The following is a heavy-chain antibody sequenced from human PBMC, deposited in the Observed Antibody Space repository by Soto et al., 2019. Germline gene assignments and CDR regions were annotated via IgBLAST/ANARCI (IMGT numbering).Heavy chain of an antibody. CDR3: ARDPSGYDSSGYDYGGYSQH. D-gene: IGHD3-22*01. Sequence: GESLKISCKASGYTFTSYGISWVRQAPGQGLEWMGWISAYNGNTNYAQKLQGRVTMTTDTSTSTAYMELRSLRSDDTAVYYCARDPSGYDSSGYDYGGYSQHWGQGTMGTVSS. CDR2: ISAYNGNT. V-gene: IGHV1-18*01. J-gene: IGHJ1*01. CDR1: GYTFTSYG.